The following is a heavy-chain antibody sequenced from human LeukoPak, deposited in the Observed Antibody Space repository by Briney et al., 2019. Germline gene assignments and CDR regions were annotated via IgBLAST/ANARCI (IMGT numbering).Heavy chain of an antibody. Sequence: QSGGSLRLSCAASGFTVSSNYMSWVRQAPGKGLEWVSVIYSGGSTYYADSVKGRFTISRDNSKNTLYLQMNSLRAEDTAVYYCARDLAHPYCGGDCYGLFDYWGQGTLVTVSS. CDR3: ARDLAHPYCGGDCYGLFDY. CDR1: GFTVSSNY. CDR2: IYSGGST. J-gene: IGHJ4*02. V-gene: IGHV3-53*01. D-gene: IGHD2-21*02.